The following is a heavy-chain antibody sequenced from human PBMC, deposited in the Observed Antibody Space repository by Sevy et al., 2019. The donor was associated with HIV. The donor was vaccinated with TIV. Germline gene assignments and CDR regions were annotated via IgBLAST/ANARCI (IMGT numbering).Heavy chain of an antibody. J-gene: IGHJ6*02. CDR1: EFTFSSYA. Sequence: GGSLRLSCAASEFTFSSYAMSWVRQAPGKGLEWVSSVSGSGRNTYYADSVEGRSTISRDNSKNSLYVQMNSLRAEDTAVYFGAKGYCSGGSCPRDYYYYGMEVWGQGTTVTVSS. CDR3: AKGYCSGGSCPRDYYYYGMEV. CDR2: VSGSGRNT. V-gene: IGHV3-23*01. D-gene: IGHD2-15*01.